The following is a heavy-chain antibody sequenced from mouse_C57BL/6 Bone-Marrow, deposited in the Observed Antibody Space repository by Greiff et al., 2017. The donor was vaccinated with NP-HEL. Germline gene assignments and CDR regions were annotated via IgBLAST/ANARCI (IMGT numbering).Heavy chain of an antibody. V-gene: IGHV1-20*01. CDR3: ARDTTVVAHYFDY. CDR2: INPYNGDT. D-gene: IGHD1-1*01. CDR1: GYSFTGYF. Sequence: EVQLQQSGPELVKPGDSVKISCKASGYSFTGYFMNWVMQSHGKSLEWIGRINPYNGDTFYNQKFKGKATLTVDKSSSTAHMELRSLTSEDSAVYYCARDTTVVAHYFDYWGRGTTLTVSS. J-gene: IGHJ2*01.